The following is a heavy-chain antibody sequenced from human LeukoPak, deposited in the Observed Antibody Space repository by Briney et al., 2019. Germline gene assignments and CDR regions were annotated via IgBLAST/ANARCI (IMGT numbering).Heavy chain of an antibody. CDR3: AKLGGNVAF. Sequence: GGSLRLSCAASGFTFSSYAMSWVRQALGKGLEWVSSISGSGGSTYYVDSVKGRFTISRDNSKNTLHLQMNILRAEDTAAYYCAKLGGNVAFWGQGTLVTVSS. V-gene: IGHV3-23*01. J-gene: IGHJ4*02. CDR2: ISGSGGST. D-gene: IGHD4-23*01. CDR1: GFTFSSYA.